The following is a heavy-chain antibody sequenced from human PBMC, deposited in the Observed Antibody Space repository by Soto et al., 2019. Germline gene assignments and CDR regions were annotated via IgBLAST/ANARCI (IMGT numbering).Heavy chain of an antibody. CDR3: ARKAWVRFDY. CDR1: GDSLSSRVW. Sequence: PSETLSLPCAVSGDSLSSRVWWTWVRQHPGKGLEWIGEVFHTGNTNDNPSLKSRVTMSVDKATNEFTLKVASVTAADTSIWYCARKAWVRFDYWGQGALVTVSS. V-gene: IGHV4-4*02. D-gene: IGHD7-27*01. CDR2: VFHTGNT. J-gene: IGHJ4*02.